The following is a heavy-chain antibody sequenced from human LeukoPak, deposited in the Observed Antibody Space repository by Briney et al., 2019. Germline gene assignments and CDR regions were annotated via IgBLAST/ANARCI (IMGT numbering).Heavy chain of an antibody. CDR1: GGTFSSYA. D-gene: IGHD3-3*01. J-gene: IGHJ4*02. CDR2: IIPIFGTA. Sequence: SAKVSCKDSGGTFSSYAISWVRQAPGQGLEWMGRIIPIFGTANYAQKFQGRVTITTDESTSTAYMELSSLRSEDTAVYYCARDLGGSMSAYYFDYWGQGTLVTVSS. CDR3: ARDLGGSMSAYYFDY. V-gene: IGHV1-69*05.